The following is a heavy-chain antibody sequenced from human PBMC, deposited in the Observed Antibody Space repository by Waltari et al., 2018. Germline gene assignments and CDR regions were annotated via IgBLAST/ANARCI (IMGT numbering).Heavy chain of an antibody. CDR3: AKEGEREMTTVIPAFDY. CDR2: IRYDGSNK. V-gene: IGHV3-30*02. CDR1: GFTFSSYG. J-gene: IGHJ4*02. Sequence: QVQLVESGGGVVQPGGSLRLSCAASGFTFSSYGMHWVRQAPGKGLEWVAFIRYDGSNKYYADSVKGRFTISRDNSKNTLYLQMNSLRAEDTAVYYCAKEGEREMTTVIPAFDYWGQGTLVTVSS. D-gene: IGHD4-4*01.